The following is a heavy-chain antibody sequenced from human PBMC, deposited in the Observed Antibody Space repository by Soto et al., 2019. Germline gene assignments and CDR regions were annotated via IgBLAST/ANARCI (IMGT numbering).Heavy chain of an antibody. V-gene: IGHV1-3*01. D-gene: IGHD1-7*01. CDR3: ASPGSNWNYLFSYYYGMDV. CDR2: INAGNGNT. J-gene: IGHJ6*02. Sequence: GASVKVSCKASGYTFTSYAMHWVRQAPGQRLEWMGWINAGNGNTKYSQKFQGRVTITRDTSASTAYMELSSLRSEDTAVYYCASPGSNWNYLFSYYYGMDVWGQGTTVTVSS. CDR1: GYTFTSYA.